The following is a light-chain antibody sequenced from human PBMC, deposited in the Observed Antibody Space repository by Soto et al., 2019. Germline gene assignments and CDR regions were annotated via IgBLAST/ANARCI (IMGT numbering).Light chain of an antibody. V-gene: IGKV1-39*01. CDR2: AAS. CDR1: QNIRTY. Sequence: DIQMTQSPPFLSASVGDIVTITCRASQNIRTYLTWYQQKPGKAPKLLIYAASSLQSGVPSRFSGSGSGTDFTLTISSLQPEDFATYYCQQNYSPPPITFGQGTRLEIK. J-gene: IGKJ5*01. CDR3: QQNYSPPPIT.